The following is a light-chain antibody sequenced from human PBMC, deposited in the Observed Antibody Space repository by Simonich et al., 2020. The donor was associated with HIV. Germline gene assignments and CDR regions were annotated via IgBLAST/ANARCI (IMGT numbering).Light chain of an antibody. CDR3: QQYYSYPLT. J-gene: IGKJ4*01. CDR1: QGISSY. V-gene: IGKV1-8*01. CDR2: AAS. Sequence: AIRMTQSPSSLSASIGDRVTITCRASQGISSYLACYQQEAGKAPKLLIYAASTLQSGVPSRFSGSGSGTDFTLTISLQSEDSATYYCQQYYSYPLTFGGGTKVEIK.